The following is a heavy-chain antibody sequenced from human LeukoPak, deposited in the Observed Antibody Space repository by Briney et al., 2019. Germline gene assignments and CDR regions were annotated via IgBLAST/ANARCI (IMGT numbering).Heavy chain of an antibody. CDR1: GGTFSSYA. Sequence: SVKVSCKASGGTFSSYAISWVRQAPGQGLEWMGGIIPIFGTANYAQKFQGRVTITADESTSTAYMELSSLRPEDTAVYYCATGYDILTGFGYWGQGTLVTVSS. V-gene: IGHV1-69*01. CDR2: IIPIFGTA. J-gene: IGHJ4*02. CDR3: ATGYDILTGFGY. D-gene: IGHD3-9*01.